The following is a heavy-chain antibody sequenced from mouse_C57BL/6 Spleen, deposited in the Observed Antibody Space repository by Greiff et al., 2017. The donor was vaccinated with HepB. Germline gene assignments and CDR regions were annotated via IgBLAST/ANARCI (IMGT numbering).Heavy chain of an antibody. D-gene: IGHD1-1*01. CDR1: GYTFTSYW. V-gene: IGHV1-55*01. Sequence: QVQLKQPGAELVKPGASVKMSCKASGYTFTSYWITWVKQRPGQGLEWIGDIYPGSGSTNYNEKFKSKATLTVDTSSSTAYMQLSSLTSEDSAVYYCASSVVATGDWYFDVWGTGTTVTVSS. CDR2: IYPGSGST. J-gene: IGHJ1*03. CDR3: ASSVVATGDWYFDV.